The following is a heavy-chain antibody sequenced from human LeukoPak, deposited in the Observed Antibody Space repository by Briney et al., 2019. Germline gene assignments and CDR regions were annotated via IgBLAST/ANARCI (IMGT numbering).Heavy chain of an antibody. CDR2: IYPSDSDT. CDR1: GYSFSTNW. D-gene: IGHD1-26*01. Sequence: KSGESLKISCKGSGYSFSTNWIGWVRQMPGEGLEWMGIIYPSDSDTRYNPSFQGQVTISADRSISTTSLQWRSLKASDTATYYCARLSPGVGATAEYWGQGTLVTVSS. J-gene: IGHJ4*02. V-gene: IGHV5-51*01. CDR3: ARLSPGVGATAEY.